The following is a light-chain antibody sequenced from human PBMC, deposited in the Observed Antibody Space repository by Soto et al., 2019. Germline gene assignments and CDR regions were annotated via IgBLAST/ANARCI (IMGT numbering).Light chain of an antibody. CDR2: GAS. V-gene: IGKV3-15*01. J-gene: IGKJ4*01. Sequence: EIVMTQSPAALSVSPGERATLSCRASQSVARNLAWYQQKPGQAPRFLIYGASTRATGIPARFTGSGSGTEFTLTISSLQSEDFAVYYCQESYSAPHFIFGGGTKVEFK. CDR1: QSVARN. CDR3: QESYSAPHFI.